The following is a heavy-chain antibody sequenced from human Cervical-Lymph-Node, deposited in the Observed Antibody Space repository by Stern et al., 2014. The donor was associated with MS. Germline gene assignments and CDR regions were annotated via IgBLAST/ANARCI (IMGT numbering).Heavy chain of an antibody. D-gene: IGHD4-23*01. CDR1: GGSISSYY. CDR3: ARGTVDGFDY. V-gene: IGHV4-59*01. Sequence: QVQLQESGPGLVKPSETLSLTCTVSGGSISSYYWSWIRQPPGKGLEWIGYIYYSGSTNYNPSLKSRVTISVDTSKNQFSLKLSSVTAADTAVYYCARGTVDGFDYWGQGTLVTVSS. J-gene: IGHJ4*02. CDR2: IYYSGST.